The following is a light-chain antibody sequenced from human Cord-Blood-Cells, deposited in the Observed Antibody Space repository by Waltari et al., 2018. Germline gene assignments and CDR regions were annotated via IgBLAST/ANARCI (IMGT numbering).Light chain of an antibody. V-gene: IGLV2-23*03. CDR2: EGS. J-gene: IGLJ2*01. CDR3: CSYAGSSTFHVV. Sequence: QSALTQPASVSGSPGRSITISCTGTSRDVGSYNLVSWYQQHPGKAPKRMIYEGSKRPSGVSNRFSGSKSGNTASLTISGLQAEDEADYYCCSYAGSSTFHVVFGGGTKLTVL. CDR1: SRDVGSYNL.